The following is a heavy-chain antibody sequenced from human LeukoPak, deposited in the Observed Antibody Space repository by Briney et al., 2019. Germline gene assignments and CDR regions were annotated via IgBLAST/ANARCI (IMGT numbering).Heavy chain of an antibody. CDR3: ARVEGYSGYDWALDY. CDR2: IYHSGST. CDR1: GGSISSGGYS. V-gene: IGHV4-30-2*01. J-gene: IGHJ4*02. Sequence: SQTLSLTCAVSGGSISSGGYSWSWIRQPPGKGLEWIGYIYHSGSTYYNPSLKSRVTISVDRSENQFSLKLSSVTAADTAVYYCARVEGYSGYDWALDYWGQGTLVTVSS. D-gene: IGHD5-12*01.